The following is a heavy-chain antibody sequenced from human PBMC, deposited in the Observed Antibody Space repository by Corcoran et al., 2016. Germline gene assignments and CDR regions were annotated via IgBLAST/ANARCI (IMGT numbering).Heavy chain of an antibody. CDR2: IWYDGSNK. CDR3: ARDRDSSYYDL. V-gene: IGHV3-33*01. J-gene: IGHJ2*01. CDR1: GFTFRNYG. Sequence: QVKLVVSGGGVDQPGRSLRLSCAASGFTFRNYGMHWVRQAPGKGLEWVTFIWYDGSNKYYVDSVEGRFTISRDNSKNTLSLQMNSLRAEDTAIFFCARDRDSSYYDLWGRGTLVTVSS. D-gene: IGHD2-15*01.